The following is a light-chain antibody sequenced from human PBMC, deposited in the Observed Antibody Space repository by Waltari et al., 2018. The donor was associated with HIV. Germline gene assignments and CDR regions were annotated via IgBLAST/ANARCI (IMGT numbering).Light chain of an antibody. Sequence: QSALTQPASVSGSPGQSITISCTGTSSEVGGYNYVSWYQQHPGKAPKLMIYDVSNRPSGVSNRFSGSKSGNMASLTISGLQAEDEADYYCSSYTSSSTWVFGGGTKLTVL. CDR2: DVS. V-gene: IGLV2-14*03. CDR1: SSEVGGYNY. J-gene: IGLJ3*02. CDR3: SSYTSSSTWV.